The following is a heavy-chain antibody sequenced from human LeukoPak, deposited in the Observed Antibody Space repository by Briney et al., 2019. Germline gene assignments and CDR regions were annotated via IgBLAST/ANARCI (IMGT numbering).Heavy chain of an antibody. CDR2: MNPNSGDT. V-gene: IGHV1-8*03. CDR1: GYTFTSYD. J-gene: IGHJ6*03. Sequence: ASVKVSCKASGYTFTSYDINWVRQATGQGLEWMGWMNPNSGDTGYAQKFQGRVTITRNTSISTAYMELSSLRSEDTAVYYCARATCSGGSCPGYYYYMDVWGKGTTVTVSS. CDR3: ARATCSGGSCPGYYYYMDV. D-gene: IGHD2-15*01.